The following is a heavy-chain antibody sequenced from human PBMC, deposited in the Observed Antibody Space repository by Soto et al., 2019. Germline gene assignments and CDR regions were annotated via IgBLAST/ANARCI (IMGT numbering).Heavy chain of an antibody. Sequence: ASVKVSCKASGYSFIDYYMHWVRQAPGQGFEWMGRISPKSGGTNYAQKFEGRVTMTWDTSLNTAYMELSTLISEDTAVYYCARPPGYISDWYYFDLWGQGTLVTVSS. V-gene: IGHV1-2*02. D-gene: IGHD3-9*01. CDR1: GYSFIDYY. CDR3: ARPPGYISDWYYFDL. J-gene: IGHJ4*02. CDR2: ISPKSGGT.